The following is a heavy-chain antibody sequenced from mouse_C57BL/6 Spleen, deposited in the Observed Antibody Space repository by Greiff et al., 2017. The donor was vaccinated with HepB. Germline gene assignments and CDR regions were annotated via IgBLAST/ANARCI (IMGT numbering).Heavy chain of an antibody. V-gene: IGHV10-1*01. CDR3: VRQGLYYGNYVYYAMDY. CDR1: GFSFNTYA. CDR2: IRSKSNNYAT. J-gene: IGHJ4*01. D-gene: IGHD2-1*01. Sequence: DAGGGLVPPKGSLKLSCAASGFSFNTYAMNWVRQAPGKGLEWVARIRSKSNNYATYYADSVKDRFTISRDDSESMLYLQMNNLKTEDTAMYYCVRQGLYYGNYVYYAMDYRGQGTSVTVSS.